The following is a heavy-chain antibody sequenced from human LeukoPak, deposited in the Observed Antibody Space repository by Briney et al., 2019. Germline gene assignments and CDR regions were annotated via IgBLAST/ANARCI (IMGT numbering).Heavy chain of an antibody. D-gene: IGHD3-10*01. CDR1: GGSISSYY. V-gene: IGHV4-4*07. Sequence: SETLSLTCTVSGGSISSYYWSWPRQPAGKGLEWIGRIYTSGSTNYNPSLKSRVTMSVDTSKNQFSLKLSSVTAADTAVYYCARNYGSGSQAPYYYYYMDVWGKGTTVTISS. CDR2: IYTSGST. J-gene: IGHJ6*03. CDR3: ARNYGSGSQAPYYYYYMDV.